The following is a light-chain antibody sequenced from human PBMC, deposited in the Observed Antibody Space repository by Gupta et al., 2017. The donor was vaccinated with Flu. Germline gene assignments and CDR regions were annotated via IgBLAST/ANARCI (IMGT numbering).Light chain of an antibody. CDR3: QQTYSELGYT. V-gene: IGKV1-39*01. Sequence: DRVTITCRASQNISTSVNWYQQKPGKAPKLLIFAVSNLQSGVPARFRGSGSATEFTLTISNLQPEDCGTYFCQQTYSELGYTFGRGTTVEIK. CDR1: QNISTS. CDR2: AVS. J-gene: IGKJ2*01.